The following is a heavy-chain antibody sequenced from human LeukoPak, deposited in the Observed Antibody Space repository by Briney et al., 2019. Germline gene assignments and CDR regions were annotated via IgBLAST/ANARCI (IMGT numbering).Heavy chain of an antibody. J-gene: IGHJ2*01. CDR2: FDPEDGET. CDR3: ATVISGGYRPDWYFDL. V-gene: IGHV1-24*01. D-gene: IGHD1-26*01. CDR1: GYTLTELS. Sequence: ASVKVSCKVSGYTLTELSMHWVRQAPGKGLEWMGGFDPEDGETIYAQKFQGRVTMTEDTSTDTAYMELSSLRSEDTAVYYCATVISGGYRPDWYFDLWGRGTLVTVSS.